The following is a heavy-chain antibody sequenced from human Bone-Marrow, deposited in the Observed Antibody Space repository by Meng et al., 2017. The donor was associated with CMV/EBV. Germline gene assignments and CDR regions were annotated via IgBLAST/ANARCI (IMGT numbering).Heavy chain of an antibody. CDR1: GLTFSSYA. Sequence: LSCADCGLTFSSYAMHWVHQTPGKVLEWMAVITYDGSNKYYADSVKGRFTISRDNSKTTLYLQMNSLRAEDTAVYYCARGLNSYFDYWGHGTLVTVSS. CDR2: ITYDGSNK. CDR3: ARGLNSYFDY. V-gene: IGHV3-30-3*01. J-gene: IGHJ4*01.